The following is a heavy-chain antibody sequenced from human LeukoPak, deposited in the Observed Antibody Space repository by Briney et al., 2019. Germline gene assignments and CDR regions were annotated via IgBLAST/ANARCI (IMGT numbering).Heavy chain of an antibody. J-gene: IGHJ4*02. Sequence: ASVKVSCKASGYTFTSYYMHWVRQAPGQGLERMGIINPSGGSTSYAQKFQGRVTMTRDMSTSTVYMELSSLRSEDTAVYYCARNPGRGAFDYWGQGTLVTVSS. CDR1: GYTFTSYY. CDR2: INPSGGST. V-gene: IGHV1-46*01. CDR3: ARNPGRGAFDY. D-gene: IGHD1-26*01.